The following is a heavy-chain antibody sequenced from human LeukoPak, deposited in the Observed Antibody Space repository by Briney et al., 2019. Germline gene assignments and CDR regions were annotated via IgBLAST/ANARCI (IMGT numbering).Heavy chain of an antibody. V-gene: IGHV3-7*01. CDR2: IKQDGSEK. Sequence: GGSLRLSCAASGFTFSNYAMSWVRQAPGKGLEWVANIKQDGSEKYYVDSVKGRFTISRDNAKNSLYLQMNSLRAEDTAVYYCARERVIYDFWSGYYRDYWGQGTLVTVSS. J-gene: IGHJ4*02. CDR1: GFTFSNYA. D-gene: IGHD3-3*01. CDR3: ARERVIYDFWSGYYRDY.